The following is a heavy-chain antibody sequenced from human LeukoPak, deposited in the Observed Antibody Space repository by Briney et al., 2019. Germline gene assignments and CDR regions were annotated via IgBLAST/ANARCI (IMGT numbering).Heavy chain of an antibody. Sequence: GGSLRLSCAASGFTFSSYGMHWVRQAPGKGLEWVANIKQDGSEKYYVDSVKGRFTISRDNAKNSLYLQMNSLRAEDTAVYYCARDIGGWFDPWGQGTLVTVSS. CDR2: IKQDGSEK. CDR3: ARDIGGWFDP. V-gene: IGHV3-7*01. CDR1: GFTFSSYG. J-gene: IGHJ5*02. D-gene: IGHD4-23*01.